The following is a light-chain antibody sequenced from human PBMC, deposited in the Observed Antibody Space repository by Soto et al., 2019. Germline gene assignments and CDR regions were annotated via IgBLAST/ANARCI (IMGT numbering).Light chain of an antibody. J-gene: IGKJ1*01. CDR3: QQYNNWHPWT. V-gene: IGKV3D-15*01. Sequence: IVMTQSPVTLSLSPGERATLSCRASQFVSSNLAWYQQKPGQAPRLLICGASTRATGIPARFSGSGSGTEFTLTISSLQYEDFAVYYCQQYNNWHPWTFGQGTKVDIK. CDR2: GAS. CDR1: QFVSSN.